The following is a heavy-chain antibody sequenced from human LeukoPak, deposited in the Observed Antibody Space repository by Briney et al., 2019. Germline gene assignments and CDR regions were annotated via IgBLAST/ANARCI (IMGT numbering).Heavy chain of an antibody. CDR3: ARHGIYYGLGSSYGLPNWFDP. CDR1: GFTFSSYD. D-gene: IGHD3-10*01. Sequence: PGGSLRLSCVASGFTFSSYDMNWVRQPPGKGLEWIGYIYYSGSTNYNPSLKSRVTISVDTSKNQFSLKLSSVTAADTAVYYCARHGIYYGLGSSYGLPNWFDPWGQGTLVTVSS. CDR2: IYYSGST. J-gene: IGHJ5*02. V-gene: IGHV4-59*08.